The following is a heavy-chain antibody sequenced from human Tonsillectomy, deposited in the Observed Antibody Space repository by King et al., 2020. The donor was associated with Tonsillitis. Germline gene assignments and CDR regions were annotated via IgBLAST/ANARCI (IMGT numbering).Heavy chain of an antibody. J-gene: IGHJ6*03. CDR3: ARDYCSSTSCYYYYMDV. D-gene: IGHD2-2*01. V-gene: IGHV1-18*01. Sequence: VQLVESGAEVKKPGASVKISCKASGYTFTSYGISWVRLAPGQGLEWMGWISAYTGNTNYAQKLQGRVTMTTDTSTNTAYMELRSLRSDDTAVYYCARDYCSSTSCYYYYMDVWGKGTTVTVSS. CDR1: GYTFTSYG. CDR2: ISAYTGNT.